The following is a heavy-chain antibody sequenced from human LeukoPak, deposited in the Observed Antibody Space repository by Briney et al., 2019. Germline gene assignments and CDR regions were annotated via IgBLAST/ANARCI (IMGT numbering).Heavy chain of an antibody. CDR3: AREYSSSWSWAFGY. D-gene: IGHD6-13*01. CDR1: GGYISSGSYY. Sequence: SETLSLTCTVSGGYISSGSYYWSWIRQPAEKGLEWIGRIFASGSTNYNPSLKSRVTMSVDTSKNQFSLKLSSVTAADTAVYYCAREYSSSWSWAFGYWGQGTLVTVSS. CDR2: IFASGST. J-gene: IGHJ4*02. V-gene: IGHV4-61*02.